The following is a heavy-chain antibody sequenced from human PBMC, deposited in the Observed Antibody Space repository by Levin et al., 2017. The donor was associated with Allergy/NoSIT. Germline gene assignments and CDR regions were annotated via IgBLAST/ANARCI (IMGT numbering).Heavy chain of an antibody. Sequence: LSLTCAASGFPFSSFAMSWVRQAPGKGLEWVSTISGSGGDTFYADSVKGRFTISRDNSKSTLYLQMNSLRAEDTAVYYCAKGEVWGQGTTVTVSS. J-gene: IGHJ6*02. CDR3: AKGEV. V-gene: IGHV3-23*01. CDR2: ISGSGGDT. CDR1: GFPFSSFA.